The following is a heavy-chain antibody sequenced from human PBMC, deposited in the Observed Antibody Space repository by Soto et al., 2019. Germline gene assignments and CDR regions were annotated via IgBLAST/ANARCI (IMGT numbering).Heavy chain of an antibody. Sequence: PSETLSLTCTVSGGSISSGSYYWSWIRQPPGKVLEWIGYIYYSGSTNYNPSLKSRVTISVDTSKNQFSLKLSSVTAADTAVYYCARGYCSGGSCYVNWFDPWGQGTLVTVSS. J-gene: IGHJ5*02. CDR2: IYYSGST. D-gene: IGHD2-15*01. CDR1: GGSISSGSYY. CDR3: ARGYCSGGSCYVNWFDP. V-gene: IGHV4-61*01.